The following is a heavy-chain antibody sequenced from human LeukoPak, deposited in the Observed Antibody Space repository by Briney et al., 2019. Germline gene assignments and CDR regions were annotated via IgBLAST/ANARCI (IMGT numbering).Heavy chain of an antibody. CDR1: GYTFTGYY. D-gene: IGHD3-10*01. CDR2: INPSGGST. CDR3: ARDPRYVLLWFGDLLKPTHFDY. J-gene: IGHJ4*02. V-gene: IGHV1-46*01. Sequence: GASVKVSCKASGYTFTGYYMHWVRQAPGQGLEWMGIINPSGGSTSYAQKFQGRVTMTRDMSTSTVYMELSSLRSEDTAVYYCARDPRYVLLWFGDLLKPTHFDYWGQGTLVTVSS.